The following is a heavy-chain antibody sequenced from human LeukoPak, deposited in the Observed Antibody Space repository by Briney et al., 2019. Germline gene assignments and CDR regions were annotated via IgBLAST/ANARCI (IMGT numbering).Heavy chain of an antibody. D-gene: IGHD5-18*01. Sequence: PSETLSLTCTVSGGSISSYYWSWIRQPPGKGLEWIGYIYYSGSTNYNPSLKSRVTMSLDTSKNQFSLKLSSVTAADTAVYYCARHGGYSYAIDWFDPWGQGTLVTVSS. J-gene: IGHJ5*02. CDR1: GGSISSYY. V-gene: IGHV4-59*08. CDR3: ARHGGYSYAIDWFDP. CDR2: IYYSGST.